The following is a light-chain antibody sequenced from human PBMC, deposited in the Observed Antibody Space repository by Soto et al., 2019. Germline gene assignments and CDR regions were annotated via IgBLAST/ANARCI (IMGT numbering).Light chain of an antibody. Sequence: EIVLTQSPATLSLSPGERATLSCRASQSVSSYLAWYQQKPGQPPRLLIYGASNRATGIPARFSGSGSGTDFTLTISSLELEDSAVYYCLQRSNWLTFGGGTKVEIK. CDR3: LQRSNWLT. V-gene: IGKV3-11*01. CDR2: GAS. CDR1: QSVSSY. J-gene: IGKJ4*01.